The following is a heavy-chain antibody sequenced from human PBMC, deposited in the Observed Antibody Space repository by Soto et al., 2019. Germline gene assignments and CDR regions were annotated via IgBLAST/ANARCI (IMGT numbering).Heavy chain of an antibody. J-gene: IGHJ4*02. CDR3: ARGGFRQWLLDY. V-gene: IGHV3-74*01. CDR1: GFTFSSYW. CDR2: INYDGSTT. D-gene: IGHD6-19*01. Sequence: EVQLVESGGGLVQPGGSLRLSCAASGFTFSSYWIHWVRQAPGKGLVWVSRINYDGSTTNYEDSVMGRFTISRDNAKNTVYLQMNSLRVEDTAVYYCARGGFRQWLLDYWGQGTLVTVSS.